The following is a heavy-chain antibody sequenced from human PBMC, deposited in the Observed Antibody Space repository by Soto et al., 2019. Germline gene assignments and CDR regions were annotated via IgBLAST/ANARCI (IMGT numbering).Heavy chain of an antibody. D-gene: IGHD3-16*01. Sequence: QVHLVQSGAEVRKPGSSVKVSCKTSGGTFSTYTIYWVRQAPGQGLAWMGRIIPLFGPTRYAQNFQDRVTITAEESTSTTYMELSSLRAEDTALYYCARRLDDRADEGFDVWGEGTAVTVSA. CDR1: GGTFSTYT. J-gene: IGHJ3*01. CDR2: IIPLFGPT. V-gene: IGHV1-69*18. CDR3: ARRLDDRADEGFDV.